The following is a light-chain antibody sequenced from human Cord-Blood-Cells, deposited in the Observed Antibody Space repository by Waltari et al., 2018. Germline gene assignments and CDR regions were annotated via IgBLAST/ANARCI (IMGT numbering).Light chain of an antibody. CDR3: AAWDDSLSGYV. J-gene: IGLJ1*01. CDR2: RNK. V-gene: IGLV1-47*01. CDR1: SSNIGSNY. Sequence: QSVLTQPPSASGTPGQRVTISCSGSSSNIGSNYVYWYQQPHGTAPKLLIYRNKQRPSGVPDRFSGSKSGTSASLAISGLRSEDEADYYCAAWDDSLSGYVFGTGTKVTVL.